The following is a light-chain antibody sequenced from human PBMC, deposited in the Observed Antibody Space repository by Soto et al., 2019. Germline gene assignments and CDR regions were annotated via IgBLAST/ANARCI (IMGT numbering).Light chain of an antibody. J-gene: IGKJ4*01. CDR1: QSVSSSY. CDR3: QQYGSSIT. Sequence: EIVLMQSPGTLSLSPGERATLSCRASQSVSSSYLAWYQQKPGQAPRLLIYGASSRATGIPDRFGGSGSGTDFTLTISRLEPEDFAVYYCQQYGSSITFGGGTKV. V-gene: IGKV3-20*01. CDR2: GAS.